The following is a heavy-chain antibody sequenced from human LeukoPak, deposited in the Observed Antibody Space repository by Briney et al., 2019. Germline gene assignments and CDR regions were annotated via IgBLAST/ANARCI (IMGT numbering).Heavy chain of an antibody. CDR2: ITWNGGST. V-gene: IGHV3-20*04. Sequence: GGSLRLSCAASGFTFSSYAMSWVRQAPGQGPEWVSGITWNGGSTDYAASVKGRFTISRDNAKNSLYLQMNSLRAEDTAVYYCARDPSSGWYLKGWFDPWGQGTLVTVSS. D-gene: IGHD6-19*01. CDR3: ARDPSSGWYLKGWFDP. CDR1: GFTFSSYA. J-gene: IGHJ5*02.